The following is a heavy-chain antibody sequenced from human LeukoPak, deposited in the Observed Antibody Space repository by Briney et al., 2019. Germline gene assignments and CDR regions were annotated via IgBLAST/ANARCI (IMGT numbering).Heavy chain of an antibody. J-gene: IGHJ4*02. V-gene: IGHV1-18*04. CDR3: ARDWAGTFAHDY. CDR1: GYTFTGYY. Sequence: GASVKVSCKASGYTFTGYYMHWVRQAPGQGLEWMGWISAYNGNTNYAQKLQGRVTMTTDTSTSTAYMELRSLRSDDTAVYYCARDWAGTFAHDYWGQGTLVTVSS. CDR2: ISAYNGNT. D-gene: IGHD6-19*01.